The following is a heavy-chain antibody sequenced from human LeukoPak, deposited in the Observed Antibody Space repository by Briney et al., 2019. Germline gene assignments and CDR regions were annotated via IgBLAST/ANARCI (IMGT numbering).Heavy chain of an antibody. V-gene: IGHV4-39*01. D-gene: IGHD3-3*01. J-gene: IGHJ4*02. CDR1: GASISSSSYY. CDR3: ARRSNNDFWSGPFDY. CDR2: FYYSGST. Sequence: SETLSLTCTVSGASISSSSYYWGWIRQPPGKGLEWIGSFYYSGSTYYNPSLKSRVTISVDTSKNQFSLKLSSVTAADTAVYYCARRSNNDFWSGPFDYWGQGTLVTVSS.